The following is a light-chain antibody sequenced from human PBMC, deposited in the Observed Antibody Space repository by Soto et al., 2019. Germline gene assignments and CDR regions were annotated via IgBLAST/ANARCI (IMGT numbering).Light chain of an antibody. Sequence: DIVMTQSPDSLAVSLGERATINCKSSQSVLYSPNNKNYLAWYQQKPGQPPKLLIYWASTRESGVPDRFSGSGSGTDFTPTISSLQAEDVAVYYCQQYYSTPQTFGQGTKVEVK. CDR1: QSVLYSPNNKNY. V-gene: IGKV4-1*01. CDR2: WAS. J-gene: IGKJ1*01. CDR3: QQYYSTPQT.